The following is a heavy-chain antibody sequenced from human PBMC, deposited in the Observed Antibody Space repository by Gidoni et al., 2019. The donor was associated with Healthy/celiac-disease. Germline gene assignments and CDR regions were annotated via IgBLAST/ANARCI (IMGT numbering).Heavy chain of an antibody. CDR2: IYYSGST. CDR1: GGSISRGGYY. V-gene: IGHV4-31*03. D-gene: IGHD5-12*01. CDR3: ARVGGEWLRFEGRTYYFDY. Sequence: QVQLQESGPGLVKPSQTLSLTCTVSGGSISRGGYYWSWIRQHPGKGLEWIGYIYYSGSTYYNPSLKSRVTISVDTSKNQFSLKLSSVTAADTAVYYCARVGGEWLRFEGRTYYFDYWGQGTLVTVSS. J-gene: IGHJ4*02.